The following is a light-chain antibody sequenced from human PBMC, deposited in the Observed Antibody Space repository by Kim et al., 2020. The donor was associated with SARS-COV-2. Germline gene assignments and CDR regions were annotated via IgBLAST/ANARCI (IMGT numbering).Light chain of an antibody. Sequence: GQRVTISCSGSSSNIGSNNVNWYQQRPGTAPKLLIYSHDRRPSGVPDRFSDSRSGTSASLASSGLQSEDEADYYCAAWDDSLNGLVFGTGTKVTVL. CDR1: SSNIGSNN. V-gene: IGLV1-44*01. J-gene: IGLJ1*01. CDR2: SHD. CDR3: AAWDDSLNGLV.